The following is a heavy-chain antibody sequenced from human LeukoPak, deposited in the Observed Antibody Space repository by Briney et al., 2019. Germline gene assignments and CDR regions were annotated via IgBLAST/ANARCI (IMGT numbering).Heavy chain of an antibody. CDR1: GFTFSSYA. J-gene: IGHJ6*03. Sequence: PGGSLRLSCAASGFTFSSYAMSRVRQAPGKGLEWVSAISGSGGSTYYADSVKGRFTISRDNSKNTLYLQMNSLRAEDTAVYYCARVGAPENYYMDVWGKGTTVTVSS. D-gene: IGHD1-26*01. CDR2: ISGSGGST. CDR3: ARVGAPENYYMDV. V-gene: IGHV3-23*01.